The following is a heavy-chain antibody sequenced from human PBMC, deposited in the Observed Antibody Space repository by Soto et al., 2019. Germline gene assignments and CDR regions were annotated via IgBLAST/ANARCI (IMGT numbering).Heavy chain of an antibody. CDR2: IIPIFGTA. CDR1: GATFSNYA. CDR3: SLSGSYFQFDY. Sequence: ASVKVSCKASGATFSNYAISWVRQAPGQGLEWMGGIIPIFGTANYAQKFQGRVTITADESTSTAYMELSSLRSEDTAVYYCSLSGSYFQFDYWGQGTLVTVSS. V-gene: IGHV1-69*13. D-gene: IGHD3-10*01. J-gene: IGHJ4*02.